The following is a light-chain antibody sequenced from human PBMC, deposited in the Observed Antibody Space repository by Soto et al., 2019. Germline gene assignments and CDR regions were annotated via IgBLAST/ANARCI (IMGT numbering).Light chain of an antibody. J-gene: IGKJ1*01. V-gene: IGKV3-15*01. CDR2: DTS. Sequence: DIVVTQSPATLSASPGERVTLSCRASQFVSSRFAWYQQRPGQVPRLLIYDTSTRAPGISARFSGSVSGTEFTLTISSLQSEDFAVYYCQEYIQWPPGMFGPGTTGDIK. CDR1: QFVSSR. CDR3: QEYIQWPPGM.